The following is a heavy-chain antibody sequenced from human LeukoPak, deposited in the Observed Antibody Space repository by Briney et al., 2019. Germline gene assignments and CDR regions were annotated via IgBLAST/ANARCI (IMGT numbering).Heavy chain of an antibody. CDR1: GFTFSNNA. V-gene: IGHV3-11*01. CDR2: ISSSGSTI. D-gene: IGHD1-14*01. J-gene: IGHJ5*02. CDR3: ARNQQANWFDP. Sequence: NPGGSLRLSCAASGFTFSNNAMSWIRQAPGKGLEWVSYISSSGSTIYYADSVKGRFTISRDNAKNSLYLQMNSLRAEDTAVYYCARNQQANWFDPWGQGTLVTVSS.